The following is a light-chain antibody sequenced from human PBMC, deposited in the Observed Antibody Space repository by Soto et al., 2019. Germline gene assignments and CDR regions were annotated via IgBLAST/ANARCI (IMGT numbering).Light chain of an antibody. J-gene: IGLJ2*01. Sequence: QPVLTQPPSVSGAPGQRVTISCTGRSSNIGAGYDVHWYQQLPGTAPKLLIYGNSNRPSGVPDRFSGSKSGTSASLAITGLQAEDEAYYYCQSYDSSLSVLFGGGTQLTVL. CDR2: GNS. CDR3: QSYDSSLSVL. V-gene: IGLV1-40*01. CDR1: SSNIGAGYD.